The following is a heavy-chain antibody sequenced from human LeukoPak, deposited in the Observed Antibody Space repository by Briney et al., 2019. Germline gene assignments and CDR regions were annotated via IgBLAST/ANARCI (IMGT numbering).Heavy chain of an antibody. V-gene: IGHV5-51*01. CDR3: ARLGSTSPYYYYYGMDV. J-gene: IGHJ6*02. Sequence: GESLKISCKGSGYSFTSYWIGWVRQMPGKGLEWMGIIYPGDSDTRYSPSFQGQVTISADKSISTAYLQWSSLKASDTAMYYCARLGSTSPYYYYYGMDVWGQGTTVAVSS. CDR2: IYPGDSDT. CDR1: GYSFTSYW. D-gene: IGHD2-2*01.